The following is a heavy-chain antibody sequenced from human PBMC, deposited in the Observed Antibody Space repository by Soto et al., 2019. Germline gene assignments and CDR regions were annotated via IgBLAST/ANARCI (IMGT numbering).Heavy chain of an antibody. CDR2: ISGTGGNA. D-gene: IGHD1-20*01. V-gene: IGHV3-23*01. J-gene: IGHJ4*02. CDR3: VKAVYLLDFDY. Sequence: GGSLRLSCAASGFTFSSYAMTWVRQAPGKGLEWVSTISGTGGNAYYADSVKGRFTISRDNSKNTVYLQMNSLRAEDTAVYYCVKAVYLLDFDYWGQGTLVTVSS. CDR1: GFTFSSYA.